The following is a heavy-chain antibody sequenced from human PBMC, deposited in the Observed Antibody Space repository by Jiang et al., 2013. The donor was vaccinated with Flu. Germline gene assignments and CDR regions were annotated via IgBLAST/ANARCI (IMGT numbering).Heavy chain of an antibody. Sequence: GAEVKKPGASVKVSCKASGYTFTGYYMHWVRQAPGQGLEWMGWINPNSGGTNYAQKFQGWVTMTRDTSISTAYMELSRLRSDDTAVYYCARGPFIAAAGDYQYYYYYYGMDVWGQGTTVTVSS. J-gene: IGHJ6*02. CDR1: GYTFTGYY. D-gene: IGHD6-13*01. V-gene: IGHV1-2*04. CDR3: ARGPFIAAAGDYQYYYYYYGMDV. CDR2: INPNSGGT.